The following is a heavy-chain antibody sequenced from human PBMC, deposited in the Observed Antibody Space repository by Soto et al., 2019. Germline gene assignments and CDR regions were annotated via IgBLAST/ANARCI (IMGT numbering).Heavy chain of an antibody. CDR1: GGSISSGGYY. V-gene: IGHV4-31*03. J-gene: IGHJ4*02. CDR3: TTENY. CDR2: IYYSGST. Sequence: PSETLSLTCTVSGGSISSGGYYWSWIRQHPGKGLEWIGYIYYSGSTYYNPSLKSRVTISVDTLYLQMSSVKTEDTALYYCTTENYWSQGTLVTVSS.